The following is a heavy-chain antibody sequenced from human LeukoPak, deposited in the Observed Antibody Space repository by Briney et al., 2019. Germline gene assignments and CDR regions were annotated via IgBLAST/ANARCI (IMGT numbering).Heavy chain of an antibody. J-gene: IGHJ4*02. D-gene: IGHD2-21*01. Sequence: PGGSLRLSCVASGFTFSDSYMSWVRQTPERGLECISYIGGSGRDIKYADSAKGRFTISRDNAKNALYLQMNSLRAEDTAVYYCAKTARAYEYWGQGTQVTVSS. V-gene: IGHV3-11*01. CDR2: IGGSGRDI. CDR3: AKTARAYEY. CDR1: GFTFSDSY.